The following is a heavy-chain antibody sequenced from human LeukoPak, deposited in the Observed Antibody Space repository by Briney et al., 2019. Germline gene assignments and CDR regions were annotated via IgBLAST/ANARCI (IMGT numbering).Heavy chain of an antibody. J-gene: IGHJ6*03. CDR1: GYSFTNYW. V-gene: IGHV5-51*01. Sequence: GESLKISCKGSGYSFTNYWIAWVRQLPGKGLEWMGIVYPGDSDPRYSPSFQGQVTISADKSITTAYLQWSSLKASDTAMYYCARGGLYPYYYYMDVWGKGTTVTVSS. CDR2: VYPGDSDP. D-gene: IGHD2-8*01. CDR3: ARGGLYPYYYYMDV.